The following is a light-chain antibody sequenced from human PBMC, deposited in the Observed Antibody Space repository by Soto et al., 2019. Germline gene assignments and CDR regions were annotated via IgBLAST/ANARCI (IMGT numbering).Light chain of an antibody. CDR1: QSIYSNY. V-gene: IGKV3-20*01. CDR2: GAF. Sequence: EIVLTQSPGTLSLSPGERATLSCRASQSIYSNYLAWYQQKPGQAPRLLIHGAFSRASGIPDRFSGRGSGTDFTLTINRLEAEDFAVYYCQQYGSSVWTLGQGTKVEIK. J-gene: IGKJ1*01. CDR3: QQYGSSVWT.